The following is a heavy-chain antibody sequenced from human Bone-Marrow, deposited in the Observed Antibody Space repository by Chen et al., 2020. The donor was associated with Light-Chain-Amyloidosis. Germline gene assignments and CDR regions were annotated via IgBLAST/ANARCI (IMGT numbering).Heavy chain of an antibody. D-gene: IGHD2-21*01. Sequence: EVRLVESGGGVVRPGGSLRLSCTASGFTFSSYAMSWVRQAPGKGLEWVSGISGSGGSTYYADSVKGRFTISRDNSKNTLYLQMNSLRAEDTAVYYCAKRPPYPSIYGMDVWGQGTTVTVSS. CDR2: ISGSGGST. CDR1: GFTFSSYA. CDR3: AKRPPYPSIYGMDV. V-gene: IGHV3-23*04. J-gene: IGHJ6*02.